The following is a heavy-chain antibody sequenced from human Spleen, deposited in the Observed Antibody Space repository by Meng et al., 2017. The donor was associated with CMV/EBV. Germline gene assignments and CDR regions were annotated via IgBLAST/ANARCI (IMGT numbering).Heavy chain of an antibody. CDR1: GYTFTDHY. CDR2: IHPQSGVT. J-gene: IGHJ4*02. CDR3: ARDKNWGPDY. Sequence: ASVKVSCKASGYTFTDHYFHWVRQAPGQGLEWVGWIHPQSGVTNYAQKFQARVTLTRDTSINTGYMELSRLTSDDTAVYYCARDKNWGPDYWGQGTLVTVSS. D-gene: IGHD7-27*01. V-gene: IGHV1-2*02.